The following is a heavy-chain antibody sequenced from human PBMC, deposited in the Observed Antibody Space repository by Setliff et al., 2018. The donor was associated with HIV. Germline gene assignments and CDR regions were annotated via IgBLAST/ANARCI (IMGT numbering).Heavy chain of an antibody. D-gene: IGHD3-22*01. CDR3: AREAMYYYDTSGQPQGFDY. Sequence: PSETLSLTCTVSGDSISGAGFYWTWIRQLPGKGLEWIGSIYYSGSTYYNPSLKSRVTISLGTSRWQFSLTLNSVSAADTAVYFCAREAMYYYDTSGQPQGFDYWGQGTLVTVSS. V-gene: IGHV4-31*03. CDR1: GDSISGAGFY. CDR2: IYYSGST. J-gene: IGHJ4*02.